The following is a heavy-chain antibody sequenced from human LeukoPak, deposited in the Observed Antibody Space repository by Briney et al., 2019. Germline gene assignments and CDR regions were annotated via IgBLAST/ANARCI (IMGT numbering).Heavy chain of an antibody. D-gene: IGHD5-24*01. CDR3: VRGKAQGGARDGYKDY. Sequence: PSETLSLTCAVYGGSFSGYYWSWIRQPPGKGLEWIGEINHSGSTNYNPSLKSRVTISVDTSKNQFSLKLSSVTAAHTAVYYCVRGKAQGGARDGYKDYWGQGTLVTVSS. CDR2: INHSGST. J-gene: IGHJ4*02. CDR1: GGSFSGYY. V-gene: IGHV4-34*01.